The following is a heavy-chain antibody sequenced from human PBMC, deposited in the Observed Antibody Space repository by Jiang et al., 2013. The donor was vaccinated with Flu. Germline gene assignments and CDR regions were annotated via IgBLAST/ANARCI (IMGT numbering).Heavy chain of an antibody. J-gene: IGHJ4*02. D-gene: IGHD5-24*01. CDR3: ARGGRWLQFVDY. CDR1: GGSISSGSYY. CDR2: IYTSGST. Sequence: TCTVSGGSISSGSYYWSWIRQPAGKGLEWIGRIYTSGSTNYNPSLKSRVTISVDTSKNQFSLKLSSVTAADTAVYYCARGGRWLQFVDYWGQGTLVTVSS. V-gene: IGHV4-61*02.